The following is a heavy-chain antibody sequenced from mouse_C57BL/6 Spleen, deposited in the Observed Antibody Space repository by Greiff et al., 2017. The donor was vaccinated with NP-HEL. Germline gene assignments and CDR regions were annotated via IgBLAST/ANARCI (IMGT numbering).Heavy chain of an antibody. V-gene: IGHV5-17*01. CDR3: ARRYGSSYWYFDY. CDR2: ISSGSSTI. CDR1: GFTFSDYG. Sequence: EVKVEESGGGLVKPGGSLKLSCAASGFTFSDYGMHWVRQAPEKGLEWVAYISSGSSTIYYADTVKGRFTISRDNAKNTLFLQMTSLRSEDTAMYYCARRYGSSYWYFDYWGQGTTLTVSS. J-gene: IGHJ2*01. D-gene: IGHD1-1*01.